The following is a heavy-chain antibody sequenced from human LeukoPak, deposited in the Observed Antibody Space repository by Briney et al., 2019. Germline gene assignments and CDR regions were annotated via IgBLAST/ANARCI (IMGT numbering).Heavy chain of an antibody. V-gene: IGHV3-30*02. D-gene: IGHD3-22*01. J-gene: IGHJ3*02. CDR1: GFTFSSYS. CDR2: IRYDGSNK. Sequence: PGGSLRLSCAVSGFTFSSYSMNWVRQAPGKGLEWVAFIRYDGSNKYYADSVKARFTLSRDNSKNTMYLQMNTLRAEDTAVYYCARVEYSSGYYYGAFDIWGQGTMVTVSS. CDR3: ARVEYSSGYYYGAFDI.